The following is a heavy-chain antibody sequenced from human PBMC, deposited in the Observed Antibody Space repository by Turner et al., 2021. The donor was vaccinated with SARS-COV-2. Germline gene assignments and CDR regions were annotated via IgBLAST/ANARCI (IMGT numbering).Heavy chain of an antibody. CDR3: SRGDDSRKSGLL. Sequence: QVHLQQWGAGLLKPSETLSLTCAVYGGSFSGYYWTWIRQPPGKGLEWIGEIHPSGSTYYNPSLKSRVTILQDTSKSQFSLNLSSVTAADTAVYHCSRGDDSRKSGLLWGQGTLVTVSS. CDR1: GGSFSGYY. D-gene: IGHD2-21*02. J-gene: IGHJ4*02. CDR2: IHPSGST. V-gene: IGHV4-34*01.